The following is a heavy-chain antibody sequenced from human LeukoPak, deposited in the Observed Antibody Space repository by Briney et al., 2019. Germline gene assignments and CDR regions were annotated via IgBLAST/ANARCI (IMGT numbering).Heavy chain of an antibody. CDR2: ISSSRSNTI. CDR1: GFTFSIYE. V-gene: IGHV3-48*03. Sequence: GGSLRLSCAASGFTFSIYEMNWVRQAPGKGLEWVSYISSSRSNTIYYADSVKGRFTVSRDDAKNSLYLQMNSLRAEDTAVYYCARDREARRADYWGQGTLVTVSS. J-gene: IGHJ4*02. D-gene: IGHD5-24*01. CDR3: ARDREARRADY.